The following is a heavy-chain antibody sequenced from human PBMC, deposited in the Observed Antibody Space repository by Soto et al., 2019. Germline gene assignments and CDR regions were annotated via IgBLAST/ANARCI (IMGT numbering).Heavy chain of an antibody. CDR3: ARSGIYCSSTSCYAGSYYYGMDV. D-gene: IGHD2-2*01. CDR2: IIPIFGTA. J-gene: IGHJ6*02. V-gene: IGHV1-69*01. Sequence: QVQLVQSGAEVKKPGSSVKVSCKASGGTFSSYAISWVRQAPGQGREWMGGIIPIFGTANYAQKFQGRVTITADESTSTAYMELSSLRYEDTAVYYCARSGIYCSSTSCYAGSYYYGMDVWGQGTTVTGSS. CDR1: GGTFSSYA.